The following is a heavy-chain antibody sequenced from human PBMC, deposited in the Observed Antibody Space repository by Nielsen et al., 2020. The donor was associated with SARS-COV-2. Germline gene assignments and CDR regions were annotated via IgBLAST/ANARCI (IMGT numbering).Heavy chain of an antibody. Sequence: SETLSLTCSVSGVSVTSGDDYWNWIRQSPGKGLEWIGYIYSSGTTYYNPSLRRRVVISVDRSKNDFSLKVNSVTATDTAVYYCARRSPDKYDTNTGFYYNWFEPWGQGTLVTVSS. V-gene: IGHV4-30-4*01. CDR1: GVSVTSGDDY. J-gene: IGHJ5*02. CDR3: ARRSPDKYDTNTGFYYNWFEP. D-gene: IGHD3-22*01. CDR2: IYSSGTT.